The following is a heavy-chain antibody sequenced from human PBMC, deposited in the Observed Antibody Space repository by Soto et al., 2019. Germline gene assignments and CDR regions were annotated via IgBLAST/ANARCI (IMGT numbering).Heavy chain of an antibody. CDR3: ARLGAARRGYYYYGMDV. D-gene: IGHD6-6*01. CDR1: GYSFTSYW. Sequence: GESLKISCEGSGYSFTSYWIGCVRQMPGKGLEWMGIIYPGDSDTRYSPSFQGQVTISADKSISTAYLQWSSLKASDTAMYYCARLGAARRGYYYYGMDVWGQGTTVTVSS. J-gene: IGHJ6*02. CDR2: IYPGDSDT. V-gene: IGHV5-51*01.